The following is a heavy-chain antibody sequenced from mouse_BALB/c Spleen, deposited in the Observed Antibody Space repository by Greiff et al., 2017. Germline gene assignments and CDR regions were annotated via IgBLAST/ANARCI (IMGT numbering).Heavy chain of an antibody. CDR3: ARSNYRSYYAMDY. J-gene: IGHJ4*01. D-gene: IGHD2-14*01. CDR1: GFNFNDTY. Sequence: VHVKQSGAELVKPGASVKLSCTASGFNFNDTYMHWVKQRPEQGLEWIGRIDPANGNTKYDPKFQGKATITADTSSNTAYLQLSSLTSEDTAVYYCARSNYRSYYAMDYWGQGTSVTVAS. CDR2: IDPANGNT. V-gene: IGHV14-3*02.